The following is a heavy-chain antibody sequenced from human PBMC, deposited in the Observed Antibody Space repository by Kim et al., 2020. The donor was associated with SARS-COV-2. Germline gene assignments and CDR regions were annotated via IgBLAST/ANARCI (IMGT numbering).Heavy chain of an antibody. CDR3: AREVHGSGRYYGKNWFVP. CDR2: ISAYNGNT. CDR1: GYTFTSYG. V-gene: IGHV1-18*04. J-gene: IGHJ5*02. Sequence: ASVKVSCKASGYTFTSYGISWVRQAPGQGLEWMGWISAYNGNTNYAQKLQGRVTMTTDTSTSTAYMELRSLRSDDTAVYYCAREVHGSGRYYGKNWFVPWGQGTLVTVAS. D-gene: IGHD3-10*01.